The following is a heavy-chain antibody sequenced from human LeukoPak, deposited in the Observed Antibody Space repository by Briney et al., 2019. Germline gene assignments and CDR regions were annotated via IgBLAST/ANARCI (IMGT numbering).Heavy chain of an antibody. D-gene: IGHD1-26*01. V-gene: IGHV3-30*03. J-gene: IGHJ3*02. Sequence: GGSLRLSCAASGFTFSSYGMHWVRQAPGKGLEWVAVISYDGSNKYYADSVKGRFTISRDNAENSLFLQMNSLRAEDTAVYYCARDSTYTGSFHDAFDIWGQGTMVIVSS. CDR2: ISYDGSNK. CDR3: ARDSTYTGSFHDAFDI. CDR1: GFTFSSYG.